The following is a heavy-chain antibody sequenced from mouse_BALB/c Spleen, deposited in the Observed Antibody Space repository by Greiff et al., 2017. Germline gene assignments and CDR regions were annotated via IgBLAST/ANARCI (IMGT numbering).Heavy chain of an antibody. J-gene: IGHJ3*01. CDR1: GYSITSDYA. CDR3: ARGLLRLRAWFAY. V-gene: IGHV3-2*02. D-gene: IGHD1-2*01. Sequence: EVKLLESGPGLVKPSQSLSLTCTVTGYSITSDYAWNWIRQFPGNKLEWMGYISYSGSTSYNPSLKSRISITRDTSKNQFFLQLNSVTTEDTATYYCARGLLRLRAWFAYWGQGTLVTVSA. CDR2: ISYSGST.